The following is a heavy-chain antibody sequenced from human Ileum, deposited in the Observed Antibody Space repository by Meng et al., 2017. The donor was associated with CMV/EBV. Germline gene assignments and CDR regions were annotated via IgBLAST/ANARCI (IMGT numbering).Heavy chain of an antibody. D-gene: IGHD1-7*01. CDR1: GYSFTTCW. Sequence: GGSLRLSCKGSGYSFTTCWIGWVRQMPGKGLEWMGIIYPGDSDTRYSPSFQGQVTISADKSISTAYLQWSSLKASDTAMYYCARHTNWNYQAPLNYWGQGTLVTVSS. V-gene: IGHV5-51*01. J-gene: IGHJ4*02. CDR3: ARHTNWNYQAPLNY. CDR2: IYPGDSDT.